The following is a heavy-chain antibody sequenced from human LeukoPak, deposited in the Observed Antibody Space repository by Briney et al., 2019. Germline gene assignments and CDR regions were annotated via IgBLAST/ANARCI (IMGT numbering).Heavy chain of an antibody. CDR1: GXXLSSHW. CDR3: ARNNGMDV. Sequence: SLRLSXXXSGXXLSSHWMTWVRQVPGRGPEWVANVNRDGSETYYLDSVKGRFTISEDNAKNSLYLQMNSLRAEDTALYHCARNNGMDVWGQGTTVIVSS. CDR2: VNRDGSET. V-gene: IGHV3-7*03. J-gene: IGHJ6*02.